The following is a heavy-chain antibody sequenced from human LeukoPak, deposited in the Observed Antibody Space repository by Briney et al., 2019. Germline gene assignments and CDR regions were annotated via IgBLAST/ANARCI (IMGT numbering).Heavy chain of an antibody. V-gene: IGHV3-21*01. CDR1: GFTFSSYS. D-gene: IGHD3-3*01. CDR2: ISSSSSYI. CDR3: ARDYYDFWSGYYPDAFDI. Sequence: PGGSLRLSCAASGFTFSSYSMNWVRQAPGKGLEWVSSISSSSSYIYYADSVKGRFTISRDNAKNSLYLQMNSLRAEDTAVYYCARDYYDFWSGYYPDAFDIWGQGTMVTVSS. J-gene: IGHJ3*02.